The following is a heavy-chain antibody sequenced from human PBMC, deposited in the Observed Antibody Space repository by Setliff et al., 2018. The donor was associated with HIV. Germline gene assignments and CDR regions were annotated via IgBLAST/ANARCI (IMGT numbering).Heavy chain of an antibody. V-gene: IGHV3-30*02. CDR1: GFIFSDYG. D-gene: IGHD3-10*01. Sequence: GGSLRLSCTASGFIFSDYGMHWVRQTPGKGPEWVAFIKYDGIKQDYADSVKGRFTISRDNSKNMLYLQMNSLRADDTAVYYCAKLGGSGSYSNAFDYWGQGTLVTVSS. CDR2: IKYDGIKQ. J-gene: IGHJ4*02. CDR3: AKLGGSGSYSNAFDY.